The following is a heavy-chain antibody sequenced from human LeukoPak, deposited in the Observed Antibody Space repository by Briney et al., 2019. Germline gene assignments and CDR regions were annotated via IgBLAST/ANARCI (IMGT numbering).Heavy chain of an antibody. Sequence: GGSLRLSCAASGFTFSNYAMTWVRQAPGKGLEWVSAIGDRGDKIHYADFVKGRFTISRDNSKNTLYLQMSSLTAEDTAIYYCAKDWSCDSWGQGTLVTVSS. V-gene: IGHV3-23*01. CDR1: GFTFSNYA. D-gene: IGHD3-10*01. J-gene: IGHJ4*02. CDR2: IGDRGDKI. CDR3: AKDWSCDS.